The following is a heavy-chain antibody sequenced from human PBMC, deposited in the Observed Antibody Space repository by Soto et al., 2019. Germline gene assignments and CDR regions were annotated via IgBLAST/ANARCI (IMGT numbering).Heavy chain of an antibody. CDR1: GGSISSSSYY. CDR2: IYYSGST. Sequence: PSETLSLTCTVSGGSISSSSYYWGWIRQPPGKGLEWIGSIYYSGSTYYNPSLKSRVTISVDTSKNQFSLKLSSVTAADTAVYYCDSPKIAFYNWFDPWGQGTLVTVSS. V-gene: IGHV4-39*01. J-gene: IGHJ5*02. D-gene: IGHD3-3*02. CDR3: DSPKIAFYNWFDP.